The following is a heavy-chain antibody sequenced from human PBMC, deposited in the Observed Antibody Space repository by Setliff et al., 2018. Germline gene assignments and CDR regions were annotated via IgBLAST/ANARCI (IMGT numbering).Heavy chain of an antibody. Sequence: LSLTCTVSGGSISSQDWSWIRQPPGKGLEWIGSIYYSGSTYYNPSLKSRVTISVDTSKNQFSLKLSSVTAADTAVYYCARDRITIFGVVIPFDYWGQGTLVTVSS. CDR3: ARDRITIFGVVIPFDY. V-gene: IGHV4-59*11. J-gene: IGHJ4*02. CDR2: IYYSGST. CDR1: GGSISSQD. D-gene: IGHD3-3*01.